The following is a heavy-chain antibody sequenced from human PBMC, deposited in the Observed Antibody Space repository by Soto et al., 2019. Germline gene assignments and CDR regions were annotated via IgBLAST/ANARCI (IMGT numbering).Heavy chain of an antibody. J-gene: IGHJ5*02. CDR1: GGTFSSYA. D-gene: IGHD6-19*01. CDR3: ARETGGWYWFDP. CDR2: IIPIFGTA. V-gene: IGHV1-69*13. Sequence: SVKVSCKASGGTFSSYAISWVRQAPGQGLEWMGGIIPIFGTANYAQKFQGRVTITADESTSTAYMEPSSLRSEDTAVYYCARETGGWYWFDPWGQGTLVTVSS.